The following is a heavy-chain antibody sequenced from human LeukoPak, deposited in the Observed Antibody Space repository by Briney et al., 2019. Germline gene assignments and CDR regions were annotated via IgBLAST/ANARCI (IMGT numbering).Heavy chain of an antibody. CDR3: ARPQRNYDILTGDEDAFDI. Sequence: GGSLRLSCAASGFTFSSYAMHWVRQAPGKGLEYVSAISSNGGSTYYANSVKGRFTISRDNSKNTLYLQMGSLRAEDMAVYYCARPQRNYDILTGDEDAFDIWGQGTMVTVSS. J-gene: IGHJ3*02. CDR2: ISSNGGST. D-gene: IGHD3-9*01. V-gene: IGHV3-64*01. CDR1: GFTFSSYA.